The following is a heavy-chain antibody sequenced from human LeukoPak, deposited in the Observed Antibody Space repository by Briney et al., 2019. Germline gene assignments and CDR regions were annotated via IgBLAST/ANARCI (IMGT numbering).Heavy chain of an antibody. Sequence: SVKVSCKASGFTFTSSAVQWVRQARGQRLEWIGWIVVGSGNTNYAQKFQEGVTITRDMSTSTAYMELSSLRSEDTAVYYCAAPELERLSNDWFDPWGQGTLVTVSS. D-gene: IGHD2-8*01. CDR1: GFTFTSSA. CDR3: AAPELERLSNDWFDP. V-gene: IGHV1-58*01. CDR2: IVVGSGNT. J-gene: IGHJ5*02.